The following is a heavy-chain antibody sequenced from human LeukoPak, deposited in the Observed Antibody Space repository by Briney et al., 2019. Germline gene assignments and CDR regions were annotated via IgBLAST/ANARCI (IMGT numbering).Heavy chain of an antibody. Sequence: ASVKVSCKASGYTFRDFGISWVRQAPGQGLEWMGWITTYNGNTNYIQKLQGRVTMTTDTSTSTAYMELRRLRSDDTAVCYCARGPYYDSWSGAGYWGQGTLVTVSS. CDR3: ARGPYYDSWSGAGY. V-gene: IGHV1-18*01. J-gene: IGHJ4*02. D-gene: IGHD3-3*01. CDR2: ITTYNGNT. CDR1: GYTFRDFG.